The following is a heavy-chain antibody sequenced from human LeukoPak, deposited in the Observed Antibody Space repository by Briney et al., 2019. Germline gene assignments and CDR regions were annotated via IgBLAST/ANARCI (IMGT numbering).Heavy chain of an antibody. V-gene: IGHV3-48*01. CDR2: ISSSSSTI. Sequence: GRSLRLSCAASGFTFSTYSLNWVRQAPGKGLEWVSHISSSSSTIYYADSVKGRFTISRDNAKNSLYLQMNSLRAEDTAVYYCAREYSSSTGKASDYWGQGTLVTVSS. D-gene: IGHD6-6*01. J-gene: IGHJ4*02. CDR1: GFTFSTYS. CDR3: AREYSSSTGKASDY.